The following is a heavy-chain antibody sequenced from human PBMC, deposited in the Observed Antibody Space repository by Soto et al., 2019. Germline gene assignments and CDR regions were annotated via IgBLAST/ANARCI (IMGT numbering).Heavy chain of an antibody. J-gene: IGHJ4*02. Sequence: VGLRRGSRADPGFTLISQNMIGVRPAPEKGLEWRSTISSSSSYTYYADTVKGRFTITRDNAKNSLNLQKNSLNALDSAVYYSAKDDYWGQGTLVTVSS. CDR2: ISSSSSYT. V-gene: IGHV3-21*01. CDR3: AKDDY. CDR1: GFTLISQN.